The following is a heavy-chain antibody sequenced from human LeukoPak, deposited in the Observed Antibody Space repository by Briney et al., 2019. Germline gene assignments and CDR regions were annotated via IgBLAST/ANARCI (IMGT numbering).Heavy chain of an antibody. CDR2: IYSGGAT. CDR1: GVTVGNNY. V-gene: IGHV3-66*01. Sequence: GGSLRLSCAASGVTVGNNYLIWVRQAPGKGLEWVSRIYSGGATYYADSVKGRFTISRDSSKNTLFLQMNSLRAEDTAVYYCARDPPAVKSGTYGWGQGTLVTVSS. J-gene: IGHJ4*02. CDR3: ARDPPAVKSGTYG. D-gene: IGHD4-11*01.